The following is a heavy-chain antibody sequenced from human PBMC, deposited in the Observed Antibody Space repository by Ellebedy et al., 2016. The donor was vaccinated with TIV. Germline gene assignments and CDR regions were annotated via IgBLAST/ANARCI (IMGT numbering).Heavy chain of an antibody. CDR2: IASNVDST. D-gene: IGHD3-16*01. V-gene: IGHV3-64D*06. Sequence: GESLKIPCSAPGFPFSSYAMHLVRQAPGKGLEYISAIASNVDSTYYANSVKGRFIISRDKSKNTLYLQMSSLRLEDTAVYYCVKAWGDWGQGTLVTVSS. CDR1: GFPFSSYA. J-gene: IGHJ4*02. CDR3: VKAWGD.